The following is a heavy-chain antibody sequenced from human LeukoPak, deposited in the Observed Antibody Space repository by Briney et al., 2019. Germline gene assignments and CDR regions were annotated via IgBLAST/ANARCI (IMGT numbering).Heavy chain of an antibody. D-gene: IGHD3-22*01. J-gene: IGHJ4*02. Sequence: SVRVSCKVSGGTFRSYAISWVRQAPGQGLEWMGGIIPMFGAANYAPKFRDRVTITTDESTSTAYMELSSLRSEDTAVYYCARDNYYDSSGYSLGGYWGQGTLVTVSS. CDR1: GGTFRSYA. CDR3: ARDNYYDSSGYSLGGY. CDR2: IIPMFGAA. V-gene: IGHV1-69*05.